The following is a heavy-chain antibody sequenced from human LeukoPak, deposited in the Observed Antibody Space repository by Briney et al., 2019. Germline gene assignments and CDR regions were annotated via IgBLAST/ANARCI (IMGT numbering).Heavy chain of an antibody. CDR2: IYYSGST. V-gene: IGHV4-59*12. J-gene: IGHJ4*02. Sequence: SVTLSLTCTVSGGSISSYYWRWIRQPPGKGLEWIGYIYYSGSTNYNPSLKSRVTMSVDTSKNQFSLKLSSVTAADTAVYYCARAYTTTGGGYFDYWGQGTLVTVSS. D-gene: IGHD4-17*01. CDR1: GGSISSYY. CDR3: ARAYTTTGGGYFDY.